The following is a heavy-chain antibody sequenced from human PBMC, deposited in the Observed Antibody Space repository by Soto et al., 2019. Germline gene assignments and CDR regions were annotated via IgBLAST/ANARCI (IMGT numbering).Heavy chain of an antibody. Sequence: SVKVSCKASGCTFTSYGISWVRQAPGQGLEWMGGIIPIHGITNYAQKLQGRVTITADKSTSTAYMELSSLRSEDTAVYYCARAGVNDFWSGYAANYYYYYMDVWGKGTTVTVSS. CDR3: ARAGVNDFWSGYAANYYYYYMDV. J-gene: IGHJ6*03. CDR1: GCTFTSYG. CDR2: IIPIHGIT. D-gene: IGHD3-3*01. V-gene: IGHV1-69*10.